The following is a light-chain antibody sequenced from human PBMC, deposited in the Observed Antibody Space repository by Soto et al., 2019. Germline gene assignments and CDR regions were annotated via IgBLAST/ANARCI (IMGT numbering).Light chain of an antibody. CDR3: ASWDDSLSGFVV. J-gene: IGLJ2*01. CDR1: SSTIGSNY. Sequence: QSVLTQPPSASGTPGQRVTISCSGSSSTIGSNYVFWYQRIPGTAPKVLLYRNSQRPSGVPDRFSGSKSGTSASLAISGLRSEDEADYYCASWDDSLSGFVVFVGGTKLTVL. CDR2: RNS. V-gene: IGLV1-47*01.